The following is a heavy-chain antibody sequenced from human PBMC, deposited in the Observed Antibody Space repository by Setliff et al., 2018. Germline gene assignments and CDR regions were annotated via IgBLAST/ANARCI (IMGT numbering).Heavy chain of an antibody. CDR2: ISYSGST. J-gene: IGHJ4*02. V-gene: IGHV4-39*06. D-gene: IGHD3-22*01. Sequence: KPSETLSLTCTVSGASISTTTFYWGWIRQPPGKGLEWIGSISYSGSTYYNPSLRSRVTISLDTSKNQFPLKLRSFSAADTAVYYGARDFELLDNYDIRDVFFDHWGQGTLVTVSS. CDR1: GASISTTTFY. CDR3: ARDFELLDNYDIRDVFFDH.